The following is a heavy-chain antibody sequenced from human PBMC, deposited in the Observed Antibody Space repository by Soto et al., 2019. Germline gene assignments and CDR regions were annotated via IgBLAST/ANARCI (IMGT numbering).Heavy chain of an antibody. Sequence: QVQLQESGTGLVKPSQTLSLTCTVSGASISSVDHYWSWIRQPPGKGLEWIGYIYYSGRADHNPSLRSRVAISIDTSKNRFSLRLSSVTAADTAVYYCARVGGNEDFDTWGQGPLVTVSS. D-gene: IGHD2-15*01. CDR1: GASISSVDHY. V-gene: IGHV4-30-4*01. CDR3: ARVGGNEDFDT. J-gene: IGHJ4*02. CDR2: IYYSGRA.